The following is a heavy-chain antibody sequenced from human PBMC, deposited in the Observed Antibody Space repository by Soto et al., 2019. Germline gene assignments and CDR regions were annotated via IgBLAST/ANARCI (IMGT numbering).Heavy chain of an antibody. D-gene: IGHD2-8*02. CDR1: GFSLRSCG. CDR3: AKERADIVLTPHATSGMDV. V-gene: IGHV3-30*18. CDR2: SSYDGDHE. J-gene: IGHJ6*02. Sequence: QVHLVESGGGVVQPGRPLRLSCGASGFSLRSCGMHWVRQVPGKGLEWVATSSYDGDHEWYASSVEGRFTISRDNSENMLYLKMDSLKSDDTAVYYCAKERADIVLTPHATSGMDVWGQGTTVTVSS.